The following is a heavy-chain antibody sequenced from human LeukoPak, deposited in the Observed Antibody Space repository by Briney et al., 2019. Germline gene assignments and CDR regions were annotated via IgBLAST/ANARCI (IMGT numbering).Heavy chain of an antibody. CDR3: ARGSVSTRPFDY. CDR1: GYTFTSYG. V-gene: IGHV1-18*01. Sequence: GASVKVSCKASGYTFTSYGIIWVRQAPGQGLEWMGWISPYNGNTNYAQNLQGRVTMTTDTSTSTAYMELRSLRSNDTAVYYCARGSVSTRPFDYWGQGTLVTVSS. J-gene: IGHJ4*02. D-gene: IGHD4-11*01. CDR2: ISPYNGNT.